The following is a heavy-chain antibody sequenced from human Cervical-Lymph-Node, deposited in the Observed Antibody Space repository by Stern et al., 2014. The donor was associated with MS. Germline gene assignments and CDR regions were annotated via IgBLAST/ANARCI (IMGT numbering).Heavy chain of an antibody. Sequence: QLVPSGAELKKPGASVKVSCKASGFALTSAGISWVRPAPGQALEWMGWISAYNVNTNYAQRFQDRVNMTTDTSTSTAYMELRSLRSDDTAVYYCARHSIKGYNCFDTWGQGTLVTVSS. D-gene: IGHD1-14*01. CDR2: ISAYNVNT. CDR1: GFALTSAG. J-gene: IGHJ5*02. V-gene: IGHV1-18*01. CDR3: ARHSIKGYNCFDT.